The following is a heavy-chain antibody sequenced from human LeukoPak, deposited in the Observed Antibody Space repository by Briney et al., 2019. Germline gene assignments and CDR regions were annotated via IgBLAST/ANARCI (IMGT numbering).Heavy chain of an antibody. CDR2: ISAYNGNT. D-gene: IGHD3-9*01. V-gene: IGHV1-18*01. CDR1: GYTFTGYY. J-gene: IGHJ6*03. Sequence: RASVKVSCKASGYTFTGYYMYWVRQAPGQGLEWMGWISAYNGNTNYAQKLQGRVTMTTDTSTSTAYMELRSLRSDDTAVYYCARSYYDILTGYYNGDYYYMDVWGKGTTVTISS. CDR3: ARSYYDILTGYYNGDYYYMDV.